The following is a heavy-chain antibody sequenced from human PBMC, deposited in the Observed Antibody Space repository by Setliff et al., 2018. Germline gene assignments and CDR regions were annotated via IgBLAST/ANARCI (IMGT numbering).Heavy chain of an antibody. D-gene: IGHD4-17*01. J-gene: IGHJ6*03. Sequence: PSETLSLTCTVSGGSISSHYWSWIRQPPGKGLEWIGYIYYSGTTNYNPSLKSRVTISRDDSKNTLYLQMNSLTVDDTAVYYCAKDLGDDGHYYYYMDVWGKGTTVTV. CDR3: AKDLGDDGHYYYYMDV. CDR1: GGSISSHY. CDR2: IYYSGTT. V-gene: IGHV4-59*11.